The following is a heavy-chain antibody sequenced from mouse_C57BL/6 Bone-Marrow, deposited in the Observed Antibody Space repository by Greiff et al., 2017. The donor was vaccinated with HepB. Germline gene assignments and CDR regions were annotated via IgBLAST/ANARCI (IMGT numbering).Heavy chain of an antibody. V-gene: IGHV1-72*01. CDR1: GYTFTSYW. Sequence: QVQLQQPGAELVKPGASVKMSCKASGYTFTSYWITWVKQRPGQGLEWIGRIDPNSGGTKYNEKFKSKATLTVDKPSSTAYMQLSSLTSEDSAVYYCARFQRGYYGIAYWGQGTLVTVSA. CDR2: IDPNSGGT. J-gene: IGHJ3*01. D-gene: IGHD1-1*01. CDR3: ARFQRGYYGIAY.